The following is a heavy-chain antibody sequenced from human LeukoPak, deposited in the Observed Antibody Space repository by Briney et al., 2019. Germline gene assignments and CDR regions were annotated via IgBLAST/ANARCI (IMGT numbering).Heavy chain of an antibody. CDR2: IIPILGIA. CDR3: ARAPTGDPLLDY. Sequence: SVKVSCKASGGTFSSYTIGWVRQAPGQGLGWMGRIIPILGIANYAQKFQGRVTITADKSTSTAYMELSSLRSEDTAVYYCARAPTGDPLLDYWGQGTLVTVSS. J-gene: IGHJ4*02. CDR1: GGTFSSYT. V-gene: IGHV1-69*02.